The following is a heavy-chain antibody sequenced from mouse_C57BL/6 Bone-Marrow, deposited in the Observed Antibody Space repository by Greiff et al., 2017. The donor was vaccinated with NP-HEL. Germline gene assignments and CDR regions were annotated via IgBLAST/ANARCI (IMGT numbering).Heavy chain of an antibody. CDR3: ARGKRLYYFDY. Sequence: EVQLVESGPGLVKPSQSLSLTCSVTGYSITSGYYWNWIRQFPGNKLEWMGYISYDGSNNYNPSLKNRISITRDTSKNQFFLKLNSVTTEDTATYYCARGKRLYYFDYWGQGTTLTVSS. CDR1: GYSITSGYY. D-gene: IGHD1-2*01. CDR2: ISYDGSN. J-gene: IGHJ2*01. V-gene: IGHV3-6*01.